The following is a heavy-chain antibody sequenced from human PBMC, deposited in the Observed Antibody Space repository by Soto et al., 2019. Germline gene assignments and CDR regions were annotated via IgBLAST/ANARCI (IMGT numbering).Heavy chain of an antibody. CDR2: TNPNSGAT. J-gene: IGHJ1*01. CDR1: GYTFTYSF. Sequence: XSVRFSCKANGYTFTYSFMHWFRQALGQGLEWMGWTNPNSGATDYAQKFQGRVTMTRDTSISTAYMELSRLKSDDTAVYYCARDLGGYDLYGPESWGQGNLVTVSS. D-gene: IGHD5-12*01. V-gene: IGHV1-2*02. CDR3: ARDLGGYDLYGPES.